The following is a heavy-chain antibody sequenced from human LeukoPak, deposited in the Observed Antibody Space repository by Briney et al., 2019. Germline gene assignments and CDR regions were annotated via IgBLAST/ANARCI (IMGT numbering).Heavy chain of an antibody. V-gene: IGHV3-9*01. CDR3: AKGYGDWGYFDY. CDR1: GFTFDDYA. CDR2: ISWNSGSI. D-gene: IGHD4-17*01. J-gene: IGHJ4*02. Sequence: GRSLRLSCAASGFTFDDYAMHWVRQAPGKGLEWVSGISWNSGSIGYADSVKGRFTISRDNAKNSLYLQMNSLRAEDTALYYCAKGYGDWGYFDYWGQGTLVTVSS.